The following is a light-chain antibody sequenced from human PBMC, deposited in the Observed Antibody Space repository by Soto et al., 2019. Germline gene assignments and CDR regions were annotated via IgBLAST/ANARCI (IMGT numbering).Light chain of an antibody. CDR3: MQALQSPRT. Sequence: DIVMTQSPLSLPVTPGEPASISCRSSQSLLHSNGYNYLDWYLQKPGQSPQLLIYLDSNRASGVPDRFSGSGSGTDFTLKISRVEAGDVGVYYCMQALQSPRTFGQGTKLEIK. CDR2: LDS. J-gene: IGKJ2*02. V-gene: IGKV2-28*01. CDR1: QSLLHSNGYNY.